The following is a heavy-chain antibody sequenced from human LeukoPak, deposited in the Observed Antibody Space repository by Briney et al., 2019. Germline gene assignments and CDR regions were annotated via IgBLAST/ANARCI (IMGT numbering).Heavy chain of an antibody. J-gene: IGHJ6*04. Sequence: PGGSLRLSCAASVFTFSSYAMSWVRQAPGKGLEWVSAISGSGGSTYYADSVKGRFTISRDNSKNTLYLQMNSLRAEDTAVYYCAITGYYYYYGMDVWGKGTTVTVSS. CDR2: ISGSGGST. V-gene: IGHV3-23*01. CDR1: VFTFSSYA. CDR3: AITGYYYYYGMDV.